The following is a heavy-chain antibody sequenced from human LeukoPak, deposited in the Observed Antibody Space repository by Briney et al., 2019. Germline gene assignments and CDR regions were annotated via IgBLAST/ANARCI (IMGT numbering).Heavy chain of an antibody. D-gene: IGHD3-22*01. CDR2: IYYSGST. J-gene: IGHJ3*02. CDR1: GGSISSYY. V-gene: IGHV4-59*01. Sequence: SETLSLTCTVSGGSISSYYWSWIRQPPGKGLEWIGYIYYSGSTNYNPSLKSRVTISVDTSKNQFSLKLSSVTAADTAVYYCARNYYDSSGSCFDIWGQGTMVTVSS. CDR3: ARNYYDSSGSCFDI.